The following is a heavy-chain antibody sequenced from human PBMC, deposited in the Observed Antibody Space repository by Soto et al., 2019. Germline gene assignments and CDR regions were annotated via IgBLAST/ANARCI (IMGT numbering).Heavy chain of an antibody. J-gene: IGHJ6*02. CDR1: GYSFTSYW. V-gene: IGHV5-10-1*01. Sequence: GESLKISCKGSGYSFTSYWISWVRQMPGKGLEWMGRIDPSDSYTNYSPSFQGHVTISADKSISTAYLQWSSLKASDTAMYYCARQQKEYYYYGMDVCGQGTTVTVSS. CDR3: ARQQKEYYYYGMDV. CDR2: IDPSDSYT.